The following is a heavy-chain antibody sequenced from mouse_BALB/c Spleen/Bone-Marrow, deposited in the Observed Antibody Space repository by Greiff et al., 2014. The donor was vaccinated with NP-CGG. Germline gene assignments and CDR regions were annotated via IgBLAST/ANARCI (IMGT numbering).Heavy chain of an antibody. J-gene: IGHJ2*01. V-gene: IGHV7-1*02. CDR3: ARGELETGSFDY. CDR1: GFTFSDFY. CDR2: SRNKAHDFTT. D-gene: IGHD4-1*01. Sequence: EVHLVESGGGLVQPGDSLRLSCATSGFTFSDFYMEWVRQPPGKRLEWIAASRNKAHDFTTEYSASVKGRFTVSRDTSQGIFYLQMNALRAEDTAIYYCARGELETGSFDYWGQGTTLTVSS.